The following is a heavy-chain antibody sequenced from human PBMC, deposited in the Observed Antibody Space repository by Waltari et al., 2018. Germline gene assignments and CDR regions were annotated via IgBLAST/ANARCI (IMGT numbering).Heavy chain of an antibody. V-gene: IGHV3-30*18. CDR3: AKARGGSYPEMEAFDI. CDR1: GFTFSSYG. CDR2: ICYDGSNK. Sequence: QVQLVESGGGVVQPGRSLRLSCAASGFTFSSYGMHWVRQAPGKGLGGVAVICYDGSNKYYADSVKGRFTISRDNSKNTLYLQMNSLRAEDTAMYYCAKARGGSYPEMEAFDIWGQGTMVTVSS. J-gene: IGHJ3*02. D-gene: IGHD1-26*01.